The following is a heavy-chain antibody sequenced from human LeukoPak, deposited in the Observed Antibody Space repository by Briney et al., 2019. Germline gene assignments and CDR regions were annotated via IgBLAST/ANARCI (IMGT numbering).Heavy chain of an antibody. CDR3: AKDREDTAMVTPFDY. V-gene: IGHV3-30-3*01. J-gene: IGHJ4*02. D-gene: IGHD5-18*01. CDR1: GFTFSTFA. CDR2: ISYDGNNE. Sequence: GGSLRLSCAASGFTFSTFAMHWVRQAPGKGLEWVAVISYDGNNEYNADSVKGRFTISRDNSKNTLYLQMNSLRAEDTAVYYCAKDREDTAMVTPFDYWGQGTLVTVSS.